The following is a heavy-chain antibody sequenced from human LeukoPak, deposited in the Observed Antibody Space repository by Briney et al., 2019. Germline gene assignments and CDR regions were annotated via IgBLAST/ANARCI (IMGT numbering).Heavy chain of an antibody. Sequence: GGSLRLSCAASGFTFSSYSMNWVRQAPGKGLEWVSAITSRSQYLYYADSVRGRFTISRDNANDSLFLQMNSLRAEDTAVYYCAKDETGQIWFGELSYWGQGTLVTVSS. D-gene: IGHD3-10*01. J-gene: IGHJ4*02. CDR2: ITSRSQYL. CDR1: GFTFSSYS. V-gene: IGHV3-21*01. CDR3: AKDETGQIWFGELSY.